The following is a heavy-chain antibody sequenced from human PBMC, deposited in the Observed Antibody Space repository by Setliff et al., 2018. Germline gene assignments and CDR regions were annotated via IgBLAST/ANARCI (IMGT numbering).Heavy chain of an antibody. Sequence: PSETLSLTCAVYGGSFSTYYWIWIRQPPGKGLEWIGNMYHSGSPTYNPSLKSRVTISIYKSKNQLSLDLTSVTAADTAVYYCARNWHWGFDPWGRGALVTVSS. J-gene: IGHJ5*02. D-gene: IGHD1-7*01. CDR2: MYHSGSP. CDR1: GGSFSTYY. CDR3: ARNWHWGFDP. V-gene: IGHV4-34*01.